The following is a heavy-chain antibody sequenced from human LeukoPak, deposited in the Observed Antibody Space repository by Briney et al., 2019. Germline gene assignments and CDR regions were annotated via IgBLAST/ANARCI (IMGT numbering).Heavy chain of an antibody. V-gene: IGHV4-4*07. CDR2: IYTSGST. Sequence: SETLSLTCTVSGGSISSYYWSWIRQPAGKGLEWIGRIYTSGSTSYNPSLKSRVTMSVDTSKNQFSLKLSSVTAADTAVYYCARVLDDSSGYYLDYWGQGTLVTVSS. CDR1: GGSISSYY. D-gene: IGHD3-22*01. CDR3: ARVLDDSSGYYLDY. J-gene: IGHJ4*02.